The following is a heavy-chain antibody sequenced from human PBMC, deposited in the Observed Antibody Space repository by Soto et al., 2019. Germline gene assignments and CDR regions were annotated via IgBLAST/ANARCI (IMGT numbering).Heavy chain of an antibody. CDR2: INAGNGNT. J-gene: IGHJ6*02. Sequence: ASVKVSCKASGYTFSNYGIHWVRQAPGQRLEWMGLINAGNGNTKYSQNFQGRVTITADKSTSTAYMELSSLRSEDTAVYYCARGPVYYYDSSGRYGMDVWGQGTTVTVSS. CDR3: ARGPVYYYDSSGRYGMDV. CDR1: GYTFSNYG. D-gene: IGHD3-22*01. V-gene: IGHV1-3*01.